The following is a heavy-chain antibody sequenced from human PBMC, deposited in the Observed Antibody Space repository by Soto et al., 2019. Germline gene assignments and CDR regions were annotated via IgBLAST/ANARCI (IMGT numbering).Heavy chain of an antibody. D-gene: IGHD1-26*01. CDR2: ISGSGGST. CDR1: GFTFSSYG. CDR3: AKGLYSGSCFDS. J-gene: IGHJ4*02. V-gene: IGHV3-23*01. Sequence: EVQLLESGGGLVQPGGSLRLYCAASGFTFSSYGMTWVRQAPGKGLEWVSTISGSGGSTYYADSVKGQFTISIDNTKNTLYLQMISLIAVYTAVYYCAKGLYSGSCFDSWGQGTLVTVSS.